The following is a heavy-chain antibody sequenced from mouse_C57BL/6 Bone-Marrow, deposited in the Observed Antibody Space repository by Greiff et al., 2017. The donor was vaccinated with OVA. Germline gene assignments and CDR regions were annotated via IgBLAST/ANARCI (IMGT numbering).Heavy chain of an antibody. Sequence: VQRVESGAELARPGASVKLSCKASGYTFTSYGISWVKQRTGQGLEWIGEIYPRSGNTYYNEKFKGKATLTADKSSSTAYMELRSLTSEDSAVYCCAREDWYYGSAFAYWGQGTLVTVSA. CDR1: GYTFTSYG. D-gene: IGHD1-1*01. CDR2: IYPRSGNT. V-gene: IGHV1-81*01. CDR3: AREDWYYGSAFAY. J-gene: IGHJ3*01.